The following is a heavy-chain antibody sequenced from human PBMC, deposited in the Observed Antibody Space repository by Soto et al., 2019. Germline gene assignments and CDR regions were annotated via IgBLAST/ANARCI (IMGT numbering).Heavy chain of an antibody. CDR1: GYTFTSYG. CDR2: ISAYNGNT. D-gene: IGHD6-13*01. Sequence: ASVKVSCKDSGYTFTSYGISWVRQEPRQGLEWMGWISAYNGNTNYAQKLQGRVTMTTDTSTSTAYMELRSLRSDDTAVYYCARDILLAATDPWGQGTLITVSS. CDR3: ARDILLAATDP. J-gene: IGHJ5*02. V-gene: IGHV1-18*01.